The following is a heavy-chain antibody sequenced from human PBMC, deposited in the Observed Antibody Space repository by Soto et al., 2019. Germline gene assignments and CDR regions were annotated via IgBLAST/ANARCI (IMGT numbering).Heavy chain of an antibody. D-gene: IGHD1-7*01. J-gene: IGHJ6*03. V-gene: IGHV4-59*08. Sequence: SETLSLTCTVSGGSISSYYWSWIRQPPGKGLEWIGYIYYSGSTNYNPSLKSRVTISVDTSKNQFSLKLSSVTAADTAVYYCARLSEEHNWNWGNYYYYMDVWGKGTTVTVSS. CDR2: IYYSGST. CDR1: GGSISSYY. CDR3: ARLSEEHNWNWGNYYYYMDV.